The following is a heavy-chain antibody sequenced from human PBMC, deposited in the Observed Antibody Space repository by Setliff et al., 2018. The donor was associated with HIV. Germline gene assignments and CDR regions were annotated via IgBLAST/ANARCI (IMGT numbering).Heavy chain of an antibody. Sequence: SETLSLTCTVSGGSITSGSDYWSWIRQPAGEGLEWIGHIHVSGTTNYNPSLKSRVTISIDTSKHQFSLKLTSVTAADTAVYYCARFVFGSGYYFDYWGQGTLVTVSS. D-gene: IGHD3-22*01. V-gene: IGHV4-61*09. CDR3: ARFVFGSGYYFDY. CDR2: IHVSGTT. CDR1: GGSITSGSDY. J-gene: IGHJ4*02.